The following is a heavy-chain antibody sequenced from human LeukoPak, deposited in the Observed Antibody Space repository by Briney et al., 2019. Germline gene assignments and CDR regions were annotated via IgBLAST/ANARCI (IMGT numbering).Heavy chain of an antibody. J-gene: IGHJ1*01. V-gene: IGHV4-59*12. D-gene: IGHD6-13*01. CDR2: IYYSGST. CDR3: AREKRSSWSGPEYFQH. Sequence: SETLSLTCTVSGGSISSYYWSWIRQPPGKGLEWIGYIYYSGSTNYNPSLKSRVTISVDTSKNQFSLKLSSVTAADTAVYYCAREKRSSWSGPEYFQHWGQGTLVTVSS. CDR1: GGSISSYY.